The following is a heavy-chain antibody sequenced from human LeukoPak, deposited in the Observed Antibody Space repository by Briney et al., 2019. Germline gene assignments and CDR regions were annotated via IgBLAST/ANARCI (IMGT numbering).Heavy chain of an antibody. V-gene: IGHV1-8*01. CDR1: GYTFTSYD. J-gene: IGHJ5*02. Sequence: ASVKVSCKASGYTFTSYDINWVRQATGQGLEWMGWMSPNSGNTGYAQKFQGRVTMTRNTSISTAYMELSSLRSEDTAVYYCARATYSSSWYTRFDPWGQGTLVTVSS. D-gene: IGHD6-13*01. CDR3: ARATYSSSWYTRFDP. CDR2: MSPNSGNT.